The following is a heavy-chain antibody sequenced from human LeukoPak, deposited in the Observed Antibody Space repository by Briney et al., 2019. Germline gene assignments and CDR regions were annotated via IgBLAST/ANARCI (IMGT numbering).Heavy chain of an antibody. CDR3: VRGGVQPTYYFDY. CDR2: INHSGST. CDR1: GGSFSGYY. D-gene: IGHD2-8*01. J-gene: IGHJ4*02. V-gene: IGHV4-34*01. Sequence: PSETLSLTCAVYGGSFSGYYWSWIRQPPGKGLEWIGEINHSGSTNYNPSLKSRVTISVDTSKNQFSLKLSSVTAADTAVYYCVRGGVQPTYYFDYWGQGTLVTVSS.